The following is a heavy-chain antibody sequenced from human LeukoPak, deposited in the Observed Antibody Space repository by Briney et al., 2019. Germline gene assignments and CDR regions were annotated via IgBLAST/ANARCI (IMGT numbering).Heavy chain of an antibody. CDR2: IIPIFGTA. Sequence: ASVKVSCKASGGTFSSYAISWVRQAPGQGLEWMGGIIPIFGTANYAQKFQGRVTITTDESTSTAYMELSSLRSEDTAVYYCARSGYYDILTGYYNCFDYWGQGTLVTVSS. CDR1: GGTFSSYA. D-gene: IGHD3-9*01. CDR3: ARSGYYDILTGYYNCFDY. J-gene: IGHJ4*02. V-gene: IGHV1-69*05.